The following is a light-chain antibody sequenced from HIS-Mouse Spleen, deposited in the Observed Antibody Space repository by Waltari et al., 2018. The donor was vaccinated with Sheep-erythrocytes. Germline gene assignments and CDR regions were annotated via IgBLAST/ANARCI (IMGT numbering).Light chain of an antibody. V-gene: IGKV1-9*01. CDR1: QGISSY. J-gene: IGKJ2*01. CDR3: QQLNSYPHT. Sequence: DIQLTQSPSFLSASVGDRVTITFRASQGISSYLAWYQQKPGKAPKLLIYAASTLQSGVPSRFSGSGSGTEFTFTISSLQPEDFATYYCQQLNSYPHTFGQGTKLEIK. CDR2: AAS.